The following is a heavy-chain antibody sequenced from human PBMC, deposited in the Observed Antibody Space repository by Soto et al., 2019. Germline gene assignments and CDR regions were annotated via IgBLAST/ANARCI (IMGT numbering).Heavy chain of an antibody. CDR1: GFTFSSND. V-gene: IGHV3-53*01. D-gene: IGHD3-22*01. CDR3: ATSPLLPGAP. J-gene: IGHJ3*01. Sequence: EVQLVESGGGLIQPGGSLRLSCAASGFTFSSNDMNWVRPAPGKGLEWVSLIYSGGSTYYADSVKGRFTISRDNSKNTLYLPMSSLRAEDTAVYYCATSPLLPGAPWGQGTMVTVSS. CDR2: IYSGGST.